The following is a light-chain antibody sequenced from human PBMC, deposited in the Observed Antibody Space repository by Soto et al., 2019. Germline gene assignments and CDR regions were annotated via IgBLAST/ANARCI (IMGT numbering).Light chain of an antibody. CDR3: QQYGSSPL. CDR2: GAS. V-gene: IGKV3-20*01. J-gene: IGKJ1*01. Sequence: EVVLTQSPGTLSLSRGERATLSCRASQSVSSNLAWYQQKPGQAPRLLIYGASTRATGIPARFSGSGSGTDFTLTISRLEPEDFAVYYCQQYGSSPLFGQGTKVDIK. CDR1: QSVSSN.